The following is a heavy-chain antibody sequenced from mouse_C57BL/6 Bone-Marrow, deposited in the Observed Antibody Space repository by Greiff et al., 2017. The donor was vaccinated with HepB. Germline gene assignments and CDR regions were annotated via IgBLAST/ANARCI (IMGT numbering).Heavy chain of an antibody. J-gene: IGHJ4*01. CDR1: GYTFTSYW. CDR3: ARFVGGFITTVVAPYYAMDY. CDR2: IYPGSGST. V-gene: IGHV1-55*01. Sequence: QVQLQQPGAELVKPGASVKMSCKASGYTFTSYWITWVKQRPGQGLEWIGDIYPGSGSTNYNEKFKSKATLTVDTSSSTAYMQLSSLTSEDSAVYYCARFVGGFITTVVAPYYAMDYWGQGTSVTVSS. D-gene: IGHD1-1*01.